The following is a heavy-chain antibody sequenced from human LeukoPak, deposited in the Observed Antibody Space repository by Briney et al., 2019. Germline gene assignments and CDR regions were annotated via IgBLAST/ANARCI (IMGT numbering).Heavy chain of an antibody. V-gene: IGHV3-30*04. CDR2: ISYDGSNK. CDR1: GFTFSSYA. D-gene: IGHD1-14*01. J-gene: IGHJ3*02. Sequence: QSGGSLRLSCAASGFTFSSYAMHWVRQAPGKGLEWVAIISYDGSNKYYADSVKGRFTISRANSKNTLYLQLNSLRAEDTAVYYCAKDSAESADAFDIWGQGTMVTVSS. CDR3: AKDSAESADAFDI.